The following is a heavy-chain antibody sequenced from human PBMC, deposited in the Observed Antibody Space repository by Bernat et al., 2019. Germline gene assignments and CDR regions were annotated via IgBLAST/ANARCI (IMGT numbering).Heavy chain of an antibody. J-gene: IGHJ6*03. CDR1: GFTFSSYW. CDR3: AKGSSIAALYYYMDV. Sequence: EVQLVESGGGLVQPGGSLRLSCAASGFTFSSYWMSWVRQAPGKGLEWVANIKQDGSEKYYVDSVKGRFTISRDNAKNSLYLQMNSLRAEDTALYYCAKGSSIAALYYYMDVWGKGTTVTVSS. V-gene: IGHV3-7*03. D-gene: IGHD6-6*01. CDR2: IKQDGSEK.